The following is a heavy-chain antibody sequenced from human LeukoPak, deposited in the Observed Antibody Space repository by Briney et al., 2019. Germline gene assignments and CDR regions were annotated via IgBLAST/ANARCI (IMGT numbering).Heavy chain of an antibody. CDR1: GGTFSSYA. D-gene: IGHD3-22*01. CDR2: IIPIFGTA. J-gene: IGHJ3*02. CDR3: ARGEPITMIVVAGFDI. V-gene: IGHV1-69*05. Sequence: GASVKVSCKASGGTFSSYAISWVRQAPGQGLEWMGGIIPIFGTANYAQKFQGRVTITTDESTSTAYMELSSLRSEDTAVYYCARGEPITMIVVAGFDIWGQGTMVTVSS.